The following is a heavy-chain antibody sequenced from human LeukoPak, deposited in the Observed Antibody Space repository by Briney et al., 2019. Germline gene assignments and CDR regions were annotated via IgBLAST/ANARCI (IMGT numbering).Heavy chain of an antibody. V-gene: IGHV1-2*02. CDR1: AYTFTVSY. CDR2: INPNSGGT. D-gene: IGHD4-17*01. J-gene: IGHJ5*02. Sequence: GASVKVSCKASAYTFTVSYMHWVRHAPGQGLEWMGWINPNSGGTNYAQRFQGRVTMTRDTSISTAYMELSRLRSDDTAVYYCARGASGVYTVTTSWFDPWGQGTLVTVSS. CDR3: ARGASGVYTVTTSWFDP.